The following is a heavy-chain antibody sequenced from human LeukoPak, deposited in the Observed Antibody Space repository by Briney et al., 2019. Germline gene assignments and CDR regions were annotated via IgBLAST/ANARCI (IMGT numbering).Heavy chain of an antibody. V-gene: IGHV4-59*01. J-gene: IGHJ3*02. D-gene: IGHD6-19*01. CDR3: ARAVAGTRGAFDI. CDR1: GGSISSYY. CDR2: IYNSGSI. Sequence: PSETLSLTCTVSGGSISSYYWSWIRQPPGKGLEWIGFIYNSGSINYNPSLKSRVTISVDTSKNQFSLKLSSVTAADAAVYFCARAVAGTRGAFDIWGQGTMVTVSS.